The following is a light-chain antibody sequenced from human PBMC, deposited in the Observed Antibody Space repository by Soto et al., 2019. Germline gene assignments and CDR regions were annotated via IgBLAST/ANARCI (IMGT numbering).Light chain of an antibody. CDR3: QHSYTAPPFT. CDR1: QNINIY. Sequence: DIQMTQSPSSLSASVGDSVTITCRASQNINIYLNWYQQKPGKAPNLLIYGASTLHSGVPSRFRGSGSGTDFSLIINSLQPEDFATYFCQHSYTAPPFTFGQGTRLEIK. V-gene: IGKV1-39*01. CDR2: GAS. J-gene: IGKJ5*01.